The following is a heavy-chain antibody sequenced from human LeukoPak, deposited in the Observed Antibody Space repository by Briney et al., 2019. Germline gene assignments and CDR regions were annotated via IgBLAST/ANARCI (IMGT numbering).Heavy chain of an antibody. CDR3: ARDIRMGYYGSGRL. V-gene: IGHV1-2*02. CDR1: GYTFTGYY. Sequence: GASVKVSCKASGYTFTGYYMRWVRQAPGQGLEWMGWINPNSGGTNYAQKFQGRVTMTRDTSISTAYMELSRLRSDDTAVYYCARDIRMGYYGSGRLWGQGTLVTVSS. CDR2: INPNSGGT. J-gene: IGHJ4*02. D-gene: IGHD3-10*01.